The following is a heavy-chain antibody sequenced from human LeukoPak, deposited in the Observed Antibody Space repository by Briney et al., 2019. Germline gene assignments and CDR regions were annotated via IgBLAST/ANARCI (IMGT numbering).Heavy chain of an antibody. CDR2: ISGSGDNT. J-gene: IGHJ4*02. CDR3: AKLVGPIPADY. V-gene: IGHV3-23*01. Sequence: GGSLRLSCAASGFTFSTYGMSWVRQAPGKGLEWVSSISGSGDNTYYTDSVKGRFTTSRDNSKNTLCLQMNSLRVEDTAVYYCAKLVGPIPADYWGQGTLVTVSS. CDR1: GFTFSTYG. D-gene: IGHD1-26*01.